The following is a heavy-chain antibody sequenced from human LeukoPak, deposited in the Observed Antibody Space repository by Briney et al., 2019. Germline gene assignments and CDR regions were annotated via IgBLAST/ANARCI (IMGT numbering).Heavy chain of an antibody. V-gene: IGHV4-59*01. CDR1: GGSISSYY. CDR2: IYDSGST. D-gene: IGHD3-10*01. CDR3: ARGEFGELNIDY. J-gene: IGHJ4*02. Sequence: SETLSLTCTVSGGSISSYYWSWIRQPPGKGLEWIGYIYDSGSTNYNPSLKSRVTISVDTSKNQFSLKLSSVTAADTAVYYCARGEFGELNIDYWGQGTLVTVSS.